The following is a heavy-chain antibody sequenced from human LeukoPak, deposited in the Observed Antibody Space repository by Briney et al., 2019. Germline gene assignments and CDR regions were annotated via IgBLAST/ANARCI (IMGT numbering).Heavy chain of an antibody. V-gene: IGHV4-59*01. J-gene: IGHJ2*01. Sequence: SETLFLTCTVSGGSISSYYWSWIRQPPGKGLEWIGYIYYSGSTNYNPSLKSRVTISVDTSKNQFSLKLSSVTAADTAVYYCARDQTADWYFDLWGRGTLVTVSS. CDR3: ARDQTADWYFDL. CDR1: GGSISSYY. D-gene: IGHD1-1*01. CDR2: IYYSGST.